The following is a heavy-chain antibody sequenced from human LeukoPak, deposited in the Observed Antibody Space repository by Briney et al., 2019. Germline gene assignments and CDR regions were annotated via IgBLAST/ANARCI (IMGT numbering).Heavy chain of an antibody. J-gene: IGHJ4*02. V-gene: IGHV3-23*01. D-gene: IGHD2-15*01. CDR2: ITGSGGTT. CDR3: AKSVVAGVYGSFDY. CDR1: RFTLSNYA. Sequence: PGGSLRLSCAASRFTLSNYAMSWVRQAPGKGLEWVSAITGSGGTTYYADSVKGRFTISRDNSKNTLYLQMNSLRAEDTAVYYCAKSVVAGVYGSFDYWGQGTLATVSS.